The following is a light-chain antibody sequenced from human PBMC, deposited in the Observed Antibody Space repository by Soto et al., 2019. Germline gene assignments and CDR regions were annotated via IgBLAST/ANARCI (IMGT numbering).Light chain of an antibody. Sequence: DIQLTQSPSFLSASVGDRDTITCRASQDISSHLAWYQQKPGKAPKLLIYAASTLQSGVPSGFGGSGSGTEFTLTITSLQPEDFATYYCQQVKTYPLTFGGGTKVEI. J-gene: IGKJ4*01. V-gene: IGKV1-9*01. CDR2: AAS. CDR1: QDISSH. CDR3: QQVKTYPLT.